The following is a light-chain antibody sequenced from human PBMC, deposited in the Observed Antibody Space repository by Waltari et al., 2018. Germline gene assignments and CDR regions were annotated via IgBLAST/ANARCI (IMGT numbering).Light chain of an antibody. CDR2: STN. J-gene: IGLJ3*02. CDR1: YGSVSTSYY. V-gene: IGLV8-61*01. Sequence: QTVVTQEPSFSVSPGGTVTLTCGLSYGSVSTSYYPSWYQQTPGQAPRTLIYSTNTRSSGVPDRFAGSILGNKAALTITGAQADDESDYYCVLYMGGGIWVFGGGTKLTVL. CDR3: VLYMGGGIWV.